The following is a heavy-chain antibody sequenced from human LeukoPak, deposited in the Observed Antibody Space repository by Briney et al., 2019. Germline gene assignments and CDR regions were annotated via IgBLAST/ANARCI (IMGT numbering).Heavy chain of an antibody. CDR3: AREASLYCSGNNCYWAFDL. Sequence: GGSLRLSCAASGFTFSNYWMSWARQAPGKGVEWVANIKQDESKRYYVGSVKGRFTISRDNAKNSLYLQMNSLRAEDTAVYYCAREASLYCSGNNCYWAFDLWGQGTLVTVSS. CDR2: IKQDESKR. J-gene: IGHJ5*02. CDR1: GFTFSNYW. D-gene: IGHD2-2*01. V-gene: IGHV3-7*01.